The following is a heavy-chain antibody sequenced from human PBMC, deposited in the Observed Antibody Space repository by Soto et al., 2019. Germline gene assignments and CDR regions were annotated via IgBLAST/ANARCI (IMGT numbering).Heavy chain of an antibody. Sequence: ASVKVSCKVSGYTLTESSMHWVRQAPGKGLEWMGGFDPEDGETIYAQKLQGRLTMTEDTSADTAYMELRSLTSEDTAVYYCATAPGYEFWGRLDYWGQGTLVTVSS. J-gene: IGHJ4*02. D-gene: IGHD3-3*01. CDR1: GYTLTESS. V-gene: IGHV1-24*01. CDR3: ATAPGYEFWGRLDY. CDR2: FDPEDGET.